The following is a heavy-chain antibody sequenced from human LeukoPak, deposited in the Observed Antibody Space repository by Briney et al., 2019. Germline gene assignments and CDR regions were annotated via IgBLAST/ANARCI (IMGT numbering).Heavy chain of an antibody. D-gene: IGHD3-22*01. CDR1: GGSFSGYY. Sequence: PSETLSLTCAVYGGSFSGYYWSWIRERLGTGLESIGEINHSGSTNYNPSLKSRVTISVDTSKNQFSLKLSSVTAADTAVYYCARLSGRVVVQRNFDYWGQGTLVTVSS. J-gene: IGHJ4*02. V-gene: IGHV4-34*01. CDR2: INHSGST. CDR3: ARLSGRVVVQRNFDY.